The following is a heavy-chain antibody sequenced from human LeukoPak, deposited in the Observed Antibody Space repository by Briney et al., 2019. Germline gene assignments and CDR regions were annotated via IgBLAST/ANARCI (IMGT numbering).Heavy chain of an antibody. V-gene: IGHV3-21*01. CDR3: ARADTAMVGFDY. CDR2: ISSSSSYI. Sequence: GVSLRLSCAASGFTFSSYSMNWVRQAPGKGLEWVSSISSSSSYIYYADSVEGRFTISRDNAKNSLYLQMNSLRAEDTAVYYCARADTAMVGFDYWGQGTLVTVSS. CDR1: GFTFSSYS. D-gene: IGHD5-18*01. J-gene: IGHJ4*02.